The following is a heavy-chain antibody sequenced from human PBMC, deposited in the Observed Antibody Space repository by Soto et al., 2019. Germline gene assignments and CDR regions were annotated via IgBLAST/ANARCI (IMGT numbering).Heavy chain of an antibody. CDR2: INHSGST. CDR3: ARGLLVYDFWSGPLGDV. J-gene: IGHJ6*02. CDR1: GGSFSDSS. D-gene: IGHD3-3*01. Sequence: QVHLQQWGAGLLKPSETLSLTCGVYGGSFSDSSWNWIRQPPGKGLEWIGDINHSGSTNYNPSLKSRVTMSVDTPKNQFSLRLTSVTAADTAVYYCARGLLVYDFWSGPLGDVWGRGTTVTVSS. V-gene: IGHV4-34*01.